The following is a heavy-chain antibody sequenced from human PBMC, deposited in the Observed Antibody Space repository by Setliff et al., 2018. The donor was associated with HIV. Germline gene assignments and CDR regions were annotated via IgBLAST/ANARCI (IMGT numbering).Heavy chain of an antibody. V-gene: IGHV4-30-4*08. Sequence: SETLSLTCTVSGGSISSGDYYWSWIRQPPGKGLEWIGYIYYSGSTYYNPSLKSRVIISVDTSKNQFSLKLSSVTAADTAVYYCARDRLTMVRGVILPQYYFDYWGQGTLVTVSS. J-gene: IGHJ4*02. CDR1: GGSISSGDYY. D-gene: IGHD3-10*01. CDR3: ARDRLTMVRGVILPQYYFDY. CDR2: IYYSGST.